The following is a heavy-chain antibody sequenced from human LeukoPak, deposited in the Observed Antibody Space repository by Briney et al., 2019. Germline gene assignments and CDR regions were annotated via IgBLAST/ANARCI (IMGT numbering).Heavy chain of an antibody. CDR1: GGTFSSYA. V-gene: IGHV1-69*05. J-gene: IGHJ6*03. CDR2: IIPIFGTA. Sequence: SVKVSCKASGGTFSSYAISWVRQAPGQGLEWMGGIIPIFGTANYAQKFQGRVTITTDESTSTAYMELSSLRSEDTAVYYCARANVLRFLEWKHYYYYMDVWGKGTTVTVSS. D-gene: IGHD3-3*01. CDR3: ARANVLRFLEWKHYYYYMDV.